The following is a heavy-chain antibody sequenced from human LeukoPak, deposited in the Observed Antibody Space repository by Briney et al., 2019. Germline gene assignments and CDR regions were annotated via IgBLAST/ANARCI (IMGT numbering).Heavy chain of an antibody. Sequence: GGSLRLSCAASGFTFSSYAMSWVRRAPGKGLEWVSAISGSGGSTYYADSVKGRFTISRDNSKNTLYLQMNSLRAEDTAVYYCAKTRKPPGYCSGGSCYRYYFDYWGQGTLVTVSS. J-gene: IGHJ4*02. CDR2: ISGSGGST. V-gene: IGHV3-23*01. D-gene: IGHD2-15*01. CDR1: GFTFSSYA. CDR3: AKTRKPPGYCSGGSCYRYYFDY.